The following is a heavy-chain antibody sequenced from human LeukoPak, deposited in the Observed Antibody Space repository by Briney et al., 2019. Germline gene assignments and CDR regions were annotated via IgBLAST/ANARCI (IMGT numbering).Heavy chain of an antibody. CDR3: AKYLTARGPPYALDV. CDR1: EFTFSSYA. J-gene: IGHJ6*02. CDR2: ITVSGGTT. D-gene: IGHD1-14*01. Sequence: PGGSLRLSCAASEFTFSSYAMQWVRQAPGKGLEWVSGITVSGGTTYYTNSVKGRFTISRDNSKNTLYLQMNSLRAEGTAVYYCAKYLTARGPPYALDVWGQGTTVAVSS. V-gene: IGHV3-23*01.